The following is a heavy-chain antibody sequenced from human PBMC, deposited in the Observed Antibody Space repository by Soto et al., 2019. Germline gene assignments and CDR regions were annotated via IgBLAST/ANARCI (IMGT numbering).Heavy chain of an antibody. CDR1: GFTFSSYA. D-gene: IGHD3-9*01. Sequence: GGSLRLSCAASGFTFSSYAMHWVRQAPGKGLEWVAVISYDGSNKYYADSVKGRFTISRDNSKNTLYLQMNSLRAEDTAVYYCAREGILTGTPLFFDNWGQGTAVTVSS. CDR2: ISYDGSNK. V-gene: IGHV3-30-3*01. CDR3: AREGILTGTPLFFDN. J-gene: IGHJ4*02.